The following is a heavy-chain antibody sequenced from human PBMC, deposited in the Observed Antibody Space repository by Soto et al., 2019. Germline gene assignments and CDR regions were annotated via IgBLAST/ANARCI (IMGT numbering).Heavy chain of an antibody. Sequence: SLRHSCAASRVTFGHYGMHWARQAPGRGLEWVAGISWNDGSIGYADSVKGRFTISRDNAKNSLYLQMNSLTTEDTALYHCAKDMSGTTGAFDICGLGTMVTVSS. CDR3: AKDMSGTTGAFDI. J-gene: IGHJ3*02. D-gene: IGHD1-1*01. V-gene: IGHV3-9*01. CDR2: ISWNDGSI. CDR1: RVTFGHYG.